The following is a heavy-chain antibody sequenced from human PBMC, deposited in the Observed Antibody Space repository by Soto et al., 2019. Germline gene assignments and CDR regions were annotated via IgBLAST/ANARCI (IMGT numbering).Heavy chain of an antibody. J-gene: IGHJ6*01. CDR3: TRGLLGGAPSYTFHGMDV. D-gene: IGHD1-26*01. CDR2: SRNRVNSHTT. V-gene: IGHV3-72*01. Sequence: EVQLVESGGGLVQPGGSLRLSCAASGFTFRDHYMDWVRQAPGKGLEWVARSRNRVNSHTTEYAASVKGRFTISRDESKSSLYLQMHSLKIEDTAVYYCTRGLLGGAPSYTFHGMDVWGQGTTVTVSS. CDR1: GFTFRDHY.